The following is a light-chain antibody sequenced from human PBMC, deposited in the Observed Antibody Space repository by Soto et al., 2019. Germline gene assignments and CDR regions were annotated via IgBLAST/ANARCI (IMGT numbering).Light chain of an antibody. CDR2: DAS. CDR3: QQYTNLPYT. J-gene: IGKJ2*01. Sequence: DIQMTQSPSSLSASVGDRVTIPCQASQGISIYLNWYLLKPGKAPKLLIYDASNLETGVPSRFSGSGSGTECTFIISSLQPEDIATSYCQQYTNLPYTCGQGNDLEI. V-gene: IGKV1-33*01. CDR1: QGISIY.